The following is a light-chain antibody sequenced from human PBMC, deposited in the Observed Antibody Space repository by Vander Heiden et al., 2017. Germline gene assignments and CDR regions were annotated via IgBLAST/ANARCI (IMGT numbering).Light chain of an antibody. CDR1: SSDVGSYNL. CDR3: CSYAGSSTFGVV. CDR2: EGS. J-gene: IGLJ2*01. Sequence: QSALTQPASVSGSPGQSITISCTGTSSDVGSYNLVSWYQQHPGKPPKLMIYEGSKRPSGVSNRFSGSKSGNTASLTISGLQAEDEADYYCCSYAGSSTFGVVFGGGTKLTVL. V-gene: IGLV2-23*03.